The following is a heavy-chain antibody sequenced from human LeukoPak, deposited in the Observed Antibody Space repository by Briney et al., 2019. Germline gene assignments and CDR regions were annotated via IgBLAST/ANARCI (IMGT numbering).Heavy chain of an antibody. D-gene: IGHD3-22*01. CDR1: GFTFSSYE. CDR2: ISSSGSTI. J-gene: IGHJ4*02. CDR3: ARDWYYDSSGRVGY. V-gene: IGHV3-48*03. Sequence: GGSLRLSCAASGFTFSSYEMNWVRQAPGKGLEWVSYISSSGSTIYYADSVKGRFTISRDNAKNSLYLQMNSLRAEDTAVYYCARDWYYDSSGRVGYWGQGTLVTVSS.